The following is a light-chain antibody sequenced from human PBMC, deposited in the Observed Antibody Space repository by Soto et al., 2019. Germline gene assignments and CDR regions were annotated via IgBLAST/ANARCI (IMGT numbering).Light chain of an antibody. CDR2: GAS. J-gene: IGKJ2*01. V-gene: IGKV3-20*01. CDR3: HQYDNAPQT. CDR1: QTLRRTY. Sequence: EIVLMQSPGTLSLSPGERATLSCRASQTLRRTYIAWYQQKPGQAPRVLIYGASKRATGIPDRFSGSGSGTDFSLTNSRLEPEDFAVYYGHQYDNAPQTYGQGTKVEIK.